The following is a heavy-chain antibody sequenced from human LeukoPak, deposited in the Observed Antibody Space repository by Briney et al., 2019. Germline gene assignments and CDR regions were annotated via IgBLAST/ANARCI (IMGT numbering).Heavy chain of an antibody. CDR3: ARARDVYYYDSSGYSGIDY. CDR2: INAGNGNT. J-gene: IGHJ4*02. CDR1: GYTFTSYA. V-gene: IGHV1-3*01. D-gene: IGHD3-22*01. Sequence: ASVRVSCKASGYTFTSYAMHWVRQAPGQRLEWMGWINAGNGNTKYSQKFQGRVTITRDTSASTAYMELSSLRSEDTAVYYCARARDVYYYDSSGYSGIDYWGQGTLVTVSS.